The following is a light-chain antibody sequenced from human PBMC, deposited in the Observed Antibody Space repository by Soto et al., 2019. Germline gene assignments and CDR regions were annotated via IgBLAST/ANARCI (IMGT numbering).Light chain of an antibody. Sequence: DIQMTQSPSTLSGSVGDRVTITCRASQTISSWLAWYQQKPGKAPKLLIYKASTLKSGVPSRFSGSGSGTEFTLTISSLQPDDFATYYCQQSYDVRLSFGGGTKV. CDR1: QTISSW. CDR3: QQSYDVRLS. CDR2: KAS. V-gene: IGKV1-5*03. J-gene: IGKJ4*01.